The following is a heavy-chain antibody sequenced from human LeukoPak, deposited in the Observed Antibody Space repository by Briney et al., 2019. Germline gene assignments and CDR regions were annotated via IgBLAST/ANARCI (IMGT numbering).Heavy chain of an antibody. V-gene: IGHV4-30-2*01. CDR1: GGSISSGGYS. J-gene: IGHJ4*02. CDR2: IYHSGST. Sequence: SQTLSLTCAVSGGSISSGGYSWSWIRQPPGKGLEWIGYIYHSGSTYYNPSLKSRVTISVDRSKNQFSLKLSSVTAADTAVYYCAKQLIAAAFDYWGQGTLVTVSS. D-gene: IGHD6-13*01. CDR3: AKQLIAAAFDY.